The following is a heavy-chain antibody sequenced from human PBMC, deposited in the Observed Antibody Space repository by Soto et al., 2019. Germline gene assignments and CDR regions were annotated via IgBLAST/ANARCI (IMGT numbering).Heavy chain of an antibody. V-gene: IGHV3-23*01. CDR2: VSPHGANT. CDR1: GFTFGSCG. CDR3: ATEGAKTTWNFDY. J-gene: IGHJ4*02. Sequence: EVQLLESGGDLVQPGGSLRLSCVASGFTFGSCGMNWVRQAPGKGLEWVAGVSPHGANTYYADSVRGRFIISRDDSRNTVSLDMNSLRGDDSAVYYCATEGAKTTWNFDYWGQGTVVTGSS. D-gene: IGHD1-1*01.